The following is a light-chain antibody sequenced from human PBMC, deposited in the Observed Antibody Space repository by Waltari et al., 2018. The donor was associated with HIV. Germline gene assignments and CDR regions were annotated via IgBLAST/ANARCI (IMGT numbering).Light chain of an antibody. CDR3: SSYTASNTLWV. J-gene: IGLJ3*02. Sequence: QSALTQPASVSGSRGQSLTMSCTGTSSDICAYNHVSWFQQRPGKAPKLIIYDVTDRPSGVSKRFSGSKSGITASLTISGLQADDEGDYYCSSYTASNTLWVFGGGTKLTVL. V-gene: IGLV2-14*03. CDR2: DVT. CDR1: SSDICAYNH.